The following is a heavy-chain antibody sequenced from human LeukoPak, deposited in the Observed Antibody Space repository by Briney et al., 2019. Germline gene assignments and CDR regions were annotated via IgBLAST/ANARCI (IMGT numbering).Heavy chain of an antibody. CDR3: ARDRMLFIAAAGTYYFDY. J-gene: IGHJ4*02. D-gene: IGHD6-13*01. Sequence: GGSLRLSCAASGFTFSSYWMSWVRQAPGKGLEWVAVISYDGSNKYYADSVKGRFTISRDNSKNTLYLQMNSLRAEDTAVYYCARDRMLFIAAAGTYYFDYWGQGTLVTVSS. CDR2: ISYDGSNK. CDR1: GFTFSSYW. V-gene: IGHV3-30-3*01.